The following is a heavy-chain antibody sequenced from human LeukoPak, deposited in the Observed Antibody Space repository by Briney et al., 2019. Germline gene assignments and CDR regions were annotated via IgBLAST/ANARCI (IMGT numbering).Heavy chain of an antibody. V-gene: IGHV3-23*01. CDR3: ANQELLPPFDY. J-gene: IGHJ4*02. CDR1: GFTFSSYA. CDR2: ISGSGGST. D-gene: IGHD1-26*01. Sequence: GGSLRLSCAASGFTFSSYAMSWVCQAPGKGLEWVSAISGSGGSTYYADSVKGRFTISRDNSKNTLYLQMNSLRAEDTAVYYCANQELLPPFDYWGQGTLVTVSS.